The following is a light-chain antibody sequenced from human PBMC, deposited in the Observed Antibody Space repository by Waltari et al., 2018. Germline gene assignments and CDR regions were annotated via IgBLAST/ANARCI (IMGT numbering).Light chain of an antibody. V-gene: IGLV2-23*02. J-gene: IGLJ1*01. CDR1: SSDVGSYNL. CDR3: CSYASGSTYV. Sequence: QSALTQPASVSGSPGQPITISCTGTSSDVGSYNLVSWYQQHPGKGPKLIIYDVTTRPSGFSHRFSGSKSGDTAALSISGLQAEDEADYYCCSYASGSTYVFGSGTKVTVL. CDR2: DVT.